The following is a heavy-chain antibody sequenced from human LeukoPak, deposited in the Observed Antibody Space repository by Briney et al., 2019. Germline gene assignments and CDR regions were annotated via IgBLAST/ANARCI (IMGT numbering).Heavy chain of an antibody. CDR2: IWYDGSNK. CDR3: ASKPHIAVAAPDY. J-gene: IGHJ4*02. V-gene: IGHV3-33*01. CDR1: GFTFSSYG. Sequence: GRSLRLSCAASGFTFSSYGMHWVRQAPGKGLEWVAVIWYDGSNKYYADSVKGRFTISRDNSKNTLYLQMNSLRAEDTAVYYCASKPHIAVAAPDYWGQGTLVTVSS. D-gene: IGHD6-19*01.